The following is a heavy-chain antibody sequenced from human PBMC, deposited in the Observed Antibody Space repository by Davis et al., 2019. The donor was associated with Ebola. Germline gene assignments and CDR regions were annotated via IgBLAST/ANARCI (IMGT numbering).Heavy chain of an antibody. CDR1: GFTFSSYS. V-gene: IGHV3-21*04. Sequence: PGGSLRLSCAVSGFTFSSYSMNWVRQAPGKGLEWVSSISSSSSYIYYADSVKGRFTISRDNAKNSLYLQMNSLRAEDTAVYYCAKEWTAAPGHHCDYWGLGTLVTVSS. CDR2: ISSSSSYI. D-gene: IGHD6-13*01. CDR3: AKEWTAAPGHHCDY. J-gene: IGHJ4*02.